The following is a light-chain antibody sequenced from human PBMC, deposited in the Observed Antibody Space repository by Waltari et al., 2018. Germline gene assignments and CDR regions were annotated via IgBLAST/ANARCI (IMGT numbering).Light chain of an antibody. J-gene: IGLJ3*02. V-gene: IGLV2-14*01. CDR3: NSYAGSSSWV. CDR1: SSDVGFYNY. CDR2: DVS. Sequence: QSALTQPASVSGSPGQSITISCTGTSSDVGFYNYVPWYQQHPGKAPKLMIYDVSERPSGVSNRFSGSKSGNTASLTISGLQAEDEGDYYCNSYAGSSSWVFGGGTKLTVL.